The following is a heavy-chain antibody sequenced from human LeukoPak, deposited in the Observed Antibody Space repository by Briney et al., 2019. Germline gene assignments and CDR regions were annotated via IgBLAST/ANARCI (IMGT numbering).Heavy chain of an antibody. Sequence: SETLSLTCTVSGGSISSGDYYWSWIRQPPGKGLEWIGYIYYSGSTYYNPSLKSRVTISVDTSKNQFSLKLSSVTAADTAVYYCARVGDVYIYFDYWGQGTLVTVSS. CDR3: ARVGDVYIYFDY. D-gene: IGHD5-24*01. V-gene: IGHV4-30-4*01. J-gene: IGHJ4*02. CDR2: IYYSGST. CDR1: GGSISSGDYY.